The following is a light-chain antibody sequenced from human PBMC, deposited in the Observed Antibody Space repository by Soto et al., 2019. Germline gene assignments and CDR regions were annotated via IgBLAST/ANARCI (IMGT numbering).Light chain of an antibody. V-gene: IGLV7-43*01. Sequence: QTVVTQEPSLTVSPGGTVTLTCASSTGAVTSGYYPNWFQQKPGQAPRALIYSTDKKHSWTPARFSGSLLGGKAALTLSGVQPEDEADYYCLLYYDVWVFGGGTKVTVL. J-gene: IGLJ3*02. CDR2: STD. CDR3: LLYYDVWV. CDR1: TGAVTSGYY.